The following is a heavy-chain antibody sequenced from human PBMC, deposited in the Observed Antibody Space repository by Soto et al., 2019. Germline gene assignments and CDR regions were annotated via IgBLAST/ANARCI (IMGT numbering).Heavy chain of an antibody. CDR1: EFTFTDHW. CDR2: LNSGGTTA. V-gene: IGHV3-74*01. D-gene: IGHD6-19*01. CDR3: AKDSPVSGWHDY. Sequence: PGGSLRLSCVASEFTFTDHWMHWVRQVPGEGLVWVSRLNSGGTTANYADSVKGRFTISRDNSKNTLYLQMNSLTAEDTAVYYCAKDSPVSGWHDYWGQGTLVTVPQ. J-gene: IGHJ4*02.